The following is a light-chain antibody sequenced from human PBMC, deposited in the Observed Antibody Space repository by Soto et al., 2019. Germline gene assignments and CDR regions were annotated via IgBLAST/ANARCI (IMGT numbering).Light chain of an antibody. J-gene: IGLJ1*01. CDR2: DVS. CDR1: SSDVGGYNY. CDR3: SSYTSSSTL. V-gene: IGLV2-14*01. Sequence: QSALTQPASVSGSPGQSITISCTGTSSDVGGYNYVSWYQQHPGKAPKLMIYDVSNRPSGVSNRFSGSKSDNTASLTISGLQAEDEADYYCSSYTSSSTLFGTRTKLTVL.